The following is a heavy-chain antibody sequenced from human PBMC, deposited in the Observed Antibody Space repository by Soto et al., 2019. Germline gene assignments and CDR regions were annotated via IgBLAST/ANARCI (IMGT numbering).Heavy chain of an antibody. CDR2: ISYDGSNK. CDR1: GFTFSNYA. V-gene: IGHV3-30-3*01. D-gene: IGHD6-13*01. J-gene: IGHJ6*02. CDR3: ARPLYSSNNPNYFYDYGMDV. Sequence: QVQLVESGGGVVQPGRSLRLSCAASGFTFSNYAMHWVRQAPGKGLEWVAVISYDGSNKYYADSVKGRFTISRDNSKNTLELQMNSLRAEDTAVYYCARPLYSSNNPNYFYDYGMDVWGQGTTVTVSS.